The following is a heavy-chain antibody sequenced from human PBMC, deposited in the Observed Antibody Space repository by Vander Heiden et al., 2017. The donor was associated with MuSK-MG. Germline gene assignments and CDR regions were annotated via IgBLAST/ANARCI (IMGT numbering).Heavy chain of an antibody. D-gene: IGHD4-4*01. J-gene: IGHJ4*02. Sequence: QVRLQQWGAGLLKPSETLSLSCDVYGGSFSGYYWTWIRQAPGKGLEWIGEVNDGGRTNYNPSLRSRVILSVDPSKRRFSLTLTSVTAADTAIYYCARESSTVTLNDPCNFDYWGQVSLVSVSS. CDR2: VNDGGRT. CDR1: GGSFSGYY. V-gene: IGHV4-34*01. CDR3: ARESSTVTLNDPCNFDY.